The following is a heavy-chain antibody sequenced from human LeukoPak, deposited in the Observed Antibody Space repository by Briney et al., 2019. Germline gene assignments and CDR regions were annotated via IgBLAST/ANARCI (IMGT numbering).Heavy chain of an antibody. J-gene: IGHJ4*02. CDR3: VRDSEGSFDY. CDR2: LACLDASCTE. V-gene: IGHV3-53*01. Sequence: ETLSLTCTVSGGSISSYYWSWVRQAPGKGLEWVSTLACLDASCTEYYSDSVKGRFSISRDKSKSTLSLQVNSLRVEDTAMYYCVRDSEGSFDYWGQGTLVTVSS. CDR1: GGSISSYY. D-gene: IGHD3-10*01.